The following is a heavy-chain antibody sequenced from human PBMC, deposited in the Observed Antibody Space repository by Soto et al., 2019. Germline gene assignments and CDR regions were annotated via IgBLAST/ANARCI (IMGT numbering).Heavy chain of an antibody. Sequence: ASVMVSCKASGYTFTSYGISWVRQAPGQGLEWMGWISAYNGNTNYAQKLQGRVTMTTDTSTSTAYMELRSLRSDDTAVYYCARVVSTDYYDSSGWCDYWGQGTLVTVSS. CDR2: ISAYNGNT. D-gene: IGHD3-22*01. CDR3: ARVVSTDYYDSSGWCDY. CDR1: GYTFTSYG. V-gene: IGHV1-18*01. J-gene: IGHJ4*02.